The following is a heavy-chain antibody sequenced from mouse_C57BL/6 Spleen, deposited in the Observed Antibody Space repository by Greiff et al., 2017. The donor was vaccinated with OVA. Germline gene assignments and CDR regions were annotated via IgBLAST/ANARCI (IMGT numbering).Heavy chain of an antibody. CDR3: TSITTVVAEYFDV. V-gene: IGHV6-3*01. Sequence: EVQLQESGGGLVQPGGSMKLSCVASGFTFSNYWMNWVRQSPEKGLEWVAQIRLKSDNYATHYAESVKGRFTISRDDSKSSVYLQMNNLRAEDTGIYYCTSITTVVAEYFDVWGTGTTVTVSS. CDR2: IRLKSDNYAT. J-gene: IGHJ1*03. CDR1: GFTFSNYW. D-gene: IGHD1-1*01.